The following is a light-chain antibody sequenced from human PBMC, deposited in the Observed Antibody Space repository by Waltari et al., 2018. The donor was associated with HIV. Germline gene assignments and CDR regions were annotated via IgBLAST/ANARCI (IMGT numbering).Light chain of an antibody. CDR3: TSFTTTTAWV. CDR1: SRDIGGYDY. V-gene: IGLV2-14*03. J-gene: IGLJ3*02. Sequence: QSALTQPASVSGSLGQSITFSCTGTSRDIGGYDYVSWYQQHPGEAPKILIYDVTNRPSGISDRFSGSKSGDTASLTISGLQAEDEADYYCTSFTTTTAWVFGGGTKLTVL. CDR2: DVT.